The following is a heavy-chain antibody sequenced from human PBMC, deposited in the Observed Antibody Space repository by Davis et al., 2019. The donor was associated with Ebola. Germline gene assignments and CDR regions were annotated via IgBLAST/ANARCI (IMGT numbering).Heavy chain of an antibody. CDR2: TYYKSKWYN. CDR3: AKGWLRSGIRY. D-gene: IGHD5-12*01. J-gene: IGHJ4*02. CDR1: GDSVSINSAG. Sequence: HSQTLSLTCAISGDSVSINSAGWNWIRQSPSRGLEWLGRTYYKSKWYNDYAVSVKSRITINPDTSKNQFSLQLKFVTPEDTAVYYCAKGWLRSGIRYWGQGTLVTVSS. V-gene: IGHV6-1*01.